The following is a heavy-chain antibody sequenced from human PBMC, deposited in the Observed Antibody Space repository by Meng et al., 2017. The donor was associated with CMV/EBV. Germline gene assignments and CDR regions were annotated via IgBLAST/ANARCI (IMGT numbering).Heavy chain of an antibody. D-gene: IGHD3-3*01. V-gene: IGHV3-30*02. CDR3: ARDVPLRV. Sequence: GESLKISCAASGFTFSSYGLHWVRQAPGKGLEWVAFIRNDGSNKYYADSVKGRFTISRDNSKNTLYLQMNGLRTEDTAVYYYARDVPLRVWGQGTTVTVSS. CDR1: GFTFSSYG. J-gene: IGHJ6*02. CDR2: IRNDGSNK.